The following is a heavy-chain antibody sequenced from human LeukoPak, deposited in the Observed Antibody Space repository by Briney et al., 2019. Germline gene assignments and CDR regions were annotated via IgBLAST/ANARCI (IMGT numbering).Heavy chain of an antibody. CDR1: GFTFSSYW. J-gene: IGHJ6*03. CDR2: IKQDGSEK. D-gene: IGHD3-10*01. Sequence: PGGSLRLSCAASGFTFSSYWMSWVRQAPGKGLEWVANIKQDGSEKYYVDSVKGRFTISRDNAKNSLYLQMNSLRAEDTAVYYCARGPYGSGSYSYYYYYYMDVWGKGTTVTVSS. V-gene: IGHV3-7*01. CDR3: ARGPYGSGSYSYYYYYYMDV.